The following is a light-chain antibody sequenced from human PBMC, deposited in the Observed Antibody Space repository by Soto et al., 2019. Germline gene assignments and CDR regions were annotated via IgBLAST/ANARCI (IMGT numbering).Light chain of an antibody. V-gene: IGKV2-28*01. CDR3: MQALQTPRT. CDR2: LGS. Sequence: DTVMTQSPLSLPVTPGEPASISCRSSQNLLHSNGYNYLDWYLQKAGQSPLLLIYLGSNRASGVPDRFSGSGSGTDFTLKISGVEAEDVGVYYCMQALQTPRTFGQGTKVEIK. CDR1: QNLLHSNGYNY. J-gene: IGKJ1*01.